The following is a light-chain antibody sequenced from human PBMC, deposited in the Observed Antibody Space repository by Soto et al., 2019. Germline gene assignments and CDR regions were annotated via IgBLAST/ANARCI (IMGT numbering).Light chain of an antibody. Sequence: AIQLTQSPSSLSASVGDRVTITCRASQGISSALAWYQQKPGEAPNLLIYDASSLESGVPSRFSGSGSGTDFILTIRSLQPEDFATYYCQQFHSYPITFGQGTRLEIK. CDR2: DAS. CDR1: QGISSA. V-gene: IGKV1-13*02. J-gene: IGKJ5*01. CDR3: QQFHSYPIT.